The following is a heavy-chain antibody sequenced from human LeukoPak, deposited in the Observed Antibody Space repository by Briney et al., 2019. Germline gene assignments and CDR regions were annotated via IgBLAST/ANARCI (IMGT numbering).Heavy chain of an antibody. Sequence: GGSLRLSCAASGFTFSSYGMHWVRQAPGKGLEWVAVISYDGSNKYYADSVKGRFTISRDNSENTLYLQMNSLRAEDTAVYYCAKAGGDSSGWFDYWGQGTLVTVSS. J-gene: IGHJ4*02. CDR2: ISYDGSNK. D-gene: IGHD6-19*01. V-gene: IGHV3-30*18. CDR1: GFTFSSYG. CDR3: AKAGGDSSGWFDY.